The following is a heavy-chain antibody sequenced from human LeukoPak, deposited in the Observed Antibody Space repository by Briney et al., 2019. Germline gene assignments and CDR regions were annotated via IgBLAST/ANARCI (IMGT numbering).Heavy chain of an antibody. Sequence: PSETLSLTCTVSGGSISSSSAYWGWIRQPPGKGLGWIGSIYYSNNTYYNPSLKSRVTISADTSKNQFSLTLGSVSATDTAVYYCVSPRGFSYGYFDYWGQGTLVTVSS. CDR3: VSPRGFSYGYFDY. D-gene: IGHD5-18*01. CDR1: GGSISSSSAY. V-gene: IGHV4-39*01. CDR2: IYYSNNT. J-gene: IGHJ4*02.